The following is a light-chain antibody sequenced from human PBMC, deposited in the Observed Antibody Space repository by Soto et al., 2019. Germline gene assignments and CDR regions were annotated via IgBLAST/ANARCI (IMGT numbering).Light chain of an antibody. CDR1: SSDVGGYNY. V-gene: IGLV2-8*01. CDR2: EVS. Sequence: QSALTQPPSASGSPGQSVTISCTGTSSDVGGYNYVSWYHQHPGRAPKLMIYEVSKRPSGVPDRFSGSKSGNTASLTVSGLQTEDEADYYCSSYAGSNNQVFGTGTKLTVL. CDR3: SSYAGSNNQV. J-gene: IGLJ1*01.